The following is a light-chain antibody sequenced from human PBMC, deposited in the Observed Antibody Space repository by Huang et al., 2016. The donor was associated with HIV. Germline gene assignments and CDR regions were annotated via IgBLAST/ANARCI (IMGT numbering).Light chain of an antibody. Sequence: IVMTQSPATLSVSPGERAALSCRARHSVGRNLAWYQQIPGQAPRLLFYGASTRASGVPARFSGSGSGTEFTLTISSLQSEDFAVYYCQQYNNWPRTFGQGTKVDI. V-gene: IGKV3-15*01. CDR2: GAS. J-gene: IGKJ1*01. CDR3: QQYNNWPRT. CDR1: HSVGRN.